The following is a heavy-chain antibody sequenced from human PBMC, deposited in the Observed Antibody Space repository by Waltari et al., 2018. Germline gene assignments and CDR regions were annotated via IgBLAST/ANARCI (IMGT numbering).Heavy chain of an antibody. CDR1: DFTFNTYW. D-gene: IGHD2-15*01. CDR3: TRGGFCSGGRCDSAAFDI. Sequence: EVQLVESGGDLVQPGGSLRLSCAASDFTFNTYWMNWVRQATGKGLEGVANIHPNGIGKYYVDSVKDRFSISRDNAKKSLYLQMDSLRADDTGFYYCTRGGFCSGGRCDSAAFDIWGQGTMVTVSS. J-gene: IGHJ3*02. CDR2: IHPNGIGK. V-gene: IGHV3-7*01.